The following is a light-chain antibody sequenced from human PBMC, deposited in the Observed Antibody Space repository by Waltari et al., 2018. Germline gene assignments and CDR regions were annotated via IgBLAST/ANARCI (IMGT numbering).Light chain of an antibody. CDR1: SGINVGSYR. CDR3: MIWHNNAVV. Sequence: QAVLTQPSSLSASPGASASLTCTLRSGINVGSYRIYWYQPKPGSPPQSRLRYKSDSDKPQDSGFPRRVSGSKDASANAGILLISGLQSEDEADYYCMIWHNNAVVFGGGTTLTVL. V-gene: IGLV5-45*03. J-gene: IGLJ2*01. CDR2: YKSDSDK.